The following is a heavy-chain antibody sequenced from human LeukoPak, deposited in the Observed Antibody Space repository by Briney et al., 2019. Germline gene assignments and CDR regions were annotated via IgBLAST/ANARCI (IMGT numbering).Heavy chain of an antibody. D-gene: IGHD1-26*01. V-gene: IGHV4-39*01. CDR2: MYYSGST. CDR3: ARLGVVGATTASENFDY. Sequence: PETLSLTCSVSYGSISSSSYYCAWIRQPPGKGLEWIGSMYYSGSTYYNPSLKSRVTISVDTSKNQFSLKVNSVTAADTAVYYCARLGVVGATTASENFDYWGQGTLVTVSS. CDR1: YGSISSSSYY. J-gene: IGHJ4*02.